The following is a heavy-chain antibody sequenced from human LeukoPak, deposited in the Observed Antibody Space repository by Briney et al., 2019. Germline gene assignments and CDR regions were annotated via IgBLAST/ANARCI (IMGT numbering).Heavy chain of an antibody. CDR1: GFTFSSYA. D-gene: IGHD1-26*01. CDR2: MSYDGSNK. J-gene: IGHJ4*02. V-gene: IGHV3-30*01. CDR3: AREPMGEYYFDY. Sequence: NPGGSLRLSCAASGFTFSSYATHWVRQAPGKGLEWVAVMSYDGSNKYYADSVKGRFTISRDNSKNTLYLQMNSLRAEDTAVYYCAREPMGEYYFDYWGQGTLVTVSS.